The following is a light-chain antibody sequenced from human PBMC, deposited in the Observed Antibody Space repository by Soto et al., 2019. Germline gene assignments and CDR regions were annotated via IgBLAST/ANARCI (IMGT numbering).Light chain of an antibody. Sequence: EIVLTQSPATLSLAPGERATLSCRASQFLSSYLAWYQQKPGQPPRLLIYDTSNRATGIPARFSGSRSGTDITLTISSLEAEDFGVYFCHQRNKFGQGTRLEIK. V-gene: IGKV3-11*01. CDR1: QFLSSY. CDR2: DTS. J-gene: IGKJ5*01. CDR3: HQRNK.